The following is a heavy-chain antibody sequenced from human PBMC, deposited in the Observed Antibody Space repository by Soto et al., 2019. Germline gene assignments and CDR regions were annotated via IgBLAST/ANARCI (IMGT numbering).Heavy chain of an antibody. Sequence: GGSLRLSCAASGFTVSSNYKSWVRQAPGKGLEWVSVIYSGGSTYYADSVKGRFTISRHNSKNTLYLQMNSLRAEDTAVHYCATAAYYYDSSGYYPLDYWGQGTLVTVSS. CDR3: ATAAYYYDSSGYYPLDY. CDR1: GFTVSSNY. J-gene: IGHJ4*02. V-gene: IGHV3-53*04. D-gene: IGHD3-22*01. CDR2: IYSGGST.